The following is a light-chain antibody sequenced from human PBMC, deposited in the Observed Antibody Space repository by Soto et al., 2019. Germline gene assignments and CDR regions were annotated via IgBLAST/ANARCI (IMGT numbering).Light chain of an antibody. J-gene: IGLJ1*01. CDR3: CAYAGSSTPYV. CDR2: EGS. Sequence: QSALTQPASVSGSPGQSITISCTGTSSDVGSYNLVSWYQQHPGKAPKLMIYEGSKRASGVSNLFSGSKSGNTASLTISGLQAEDEAYYYCCAYAGSSTPYVFGTGTKLTVL. V-gene: IGLV2-23*01. CDR1: SSDVGSYNL.